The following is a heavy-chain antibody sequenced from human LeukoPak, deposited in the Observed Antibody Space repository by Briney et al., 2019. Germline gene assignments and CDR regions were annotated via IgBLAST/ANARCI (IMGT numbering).Heavy chain of an antibody. Sequence: GGSLRLSCAASGFTVSSNYMSWVRQAPGKGLEWVSVIYSGGSTYYADSVKGRFTISRDNSKNTLYLQMNSLRAEDRAVYYCAKYGGSYTTKGVAFDYWGQGTLVTVSS. CDR3: AKYGGSYTTKGVAFDY. D-gene: IGHD1-26*01. J-gene: IGHJ4*02. CDR1: GFTVSSNY. CDR2: IYSGGST. V-gene: IGHV3-53*01.